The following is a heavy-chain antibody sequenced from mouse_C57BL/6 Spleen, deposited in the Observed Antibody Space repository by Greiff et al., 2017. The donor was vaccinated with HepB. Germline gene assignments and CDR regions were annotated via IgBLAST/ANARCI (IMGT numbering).Heavy chain of an antibody. V-gene: IGHV5-6*01. D-gene: IGHD4-1*01. CDR1: GFTFSSYG. Sequence: EVQLVESGGDLVKPGGSLKLSCAASGFTFSSYGMSWVRQTPDKRLEWVATISSGGSYTYYPDSVKGRFTISRDNAKNTLYLQMSSLKSEDTAMYYCARQLGPGYYFDYWGQGTTLTVSS. CDR3: ARQLGPGYYFDY. CDR2: ISSGGSYT. J-gene: IGHJ2*01.